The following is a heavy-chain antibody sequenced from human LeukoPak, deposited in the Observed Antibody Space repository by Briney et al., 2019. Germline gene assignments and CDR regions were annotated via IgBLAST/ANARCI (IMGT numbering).Heavy chain of an antibody. Sequence: GESRKISCKGSGYSFTTYWIGWVRQMPGKGLEWMGIIYPGDSDTRYSPSFQGQVTISADKSISTAYLQWSSLKASDTAMYYCARARFCSGGNCYAEYWGPGSLVTVSS. V-gene: IGHV5-51*01. D-gene: IGHD2-15*01. CDR1: GYSFTTYW. CDR2: IYPGDSDT. CDR3: ARARFCSGGNCYAEY. J-gene: IGHJ4*02.